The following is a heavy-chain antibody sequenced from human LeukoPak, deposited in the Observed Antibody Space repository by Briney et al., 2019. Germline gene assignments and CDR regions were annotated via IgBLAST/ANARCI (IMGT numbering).Heavy chain of an antibody. CDR1: GGSISSYY. CDR3: ARAGFWAAAGYFDY. Sequence: ASETLSLTCTVSGGSISSYYWSWIRQPPGKGLEWIGYIYYSGSTYYNPSLKSRVTISVDTSKNQFSLKLSSVTAADTAVYYCARAGFWAAAGYFDYWGQGTLVTVSS. V-gene: IGHV4-59*12. J-gene: IGHJ4*02. D-gene: IGHD6-13*01. CDR2: IYYSGST.